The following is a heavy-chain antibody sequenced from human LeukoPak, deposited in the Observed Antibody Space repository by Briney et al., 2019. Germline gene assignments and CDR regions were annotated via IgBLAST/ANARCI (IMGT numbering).Heavy chain of an antibody. CDR1: GYSISSGYY. D-gene: IGHD1-1*01. CDR2: INHSGST. CDR3: ARGINWNY. J-gene: IGHJ4*02. V-gene: IGHV4-38-2*02. Sequence: SETLSLTCTVSGYSISSGYYWGWIRQPPGKGLEWIGEINHSGSTNYNPSLKSRVTISVDTSKNQFSLKLSSVTAADTAVYYCARGINWNYWGQGTLVTVSS.